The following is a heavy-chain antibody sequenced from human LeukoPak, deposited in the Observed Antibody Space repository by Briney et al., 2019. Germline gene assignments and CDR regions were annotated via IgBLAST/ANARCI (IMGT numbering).Heavy chain of an antibody. CDR3: ARDRDVLLWFGELSTYMDV. D-gene: IGHD3-10*01. Sequence: GGSLRLSCAASGFTVSSNYMSWVRQAPGKGLEWVSVIYSGGSTYYADSVKGRFTISRDNSKNTLYLQMNSLRAEDTAVYYCARDRDVLLWFGELSTYMDVWGKGTTVTVSS. CDR1: GFTVSSNY. CDR2: IYSGGST. J-gene: IGHJ6*03. V-gene: IGHV3-66*02.